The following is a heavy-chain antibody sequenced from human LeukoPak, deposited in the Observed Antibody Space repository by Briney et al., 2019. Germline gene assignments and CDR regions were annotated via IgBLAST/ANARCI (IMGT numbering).Heavy chain of an antibody. Sequence: GASVKVSCKASGGTFSSYAISWVRQAPGQGLEWMGGIIPIFGTANYAQKFQGRVTITAHESTSTAYMELSSLRSEDTAVYYCAIWLGPSYYYYYMDVWGKGTTVTVSS. V-gene: IGHV1-69*13. D-gene: IGHD5-12*01. CDR3: AIWLGPSYYYYYMDV. J-gene: IGHJ6*03. CDR1: GGTFSSYA. CDR2: IIPIFGTA.